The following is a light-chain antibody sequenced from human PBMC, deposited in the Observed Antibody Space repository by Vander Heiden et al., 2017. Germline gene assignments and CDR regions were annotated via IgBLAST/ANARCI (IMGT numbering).Light chain of an antibody. CDR1: SSNVGSNS. CDR2: SDF. Sequence: QSVLNQPPSASGTPGQRVTISCSGSSSNVGSNSVYWYQHLPGTAPKLLIYSDFQRPSGVPDRFSASKSGTSASLAISGLRSEDEAHYYCAAWDDSLSVVFGGGTKLTVL. V-gene: IGLV1-47*02. CDR3: AAWDDSLSVV. J-gene: IGLJ2*01.